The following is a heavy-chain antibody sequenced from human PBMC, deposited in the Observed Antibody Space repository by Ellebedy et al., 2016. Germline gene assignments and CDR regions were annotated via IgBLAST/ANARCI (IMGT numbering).Heavy chain of an antibody. CDR3: AVLRGVPWIPDY. Sequence: ASVKVSXXASGYTFTGYYMHWVRQAPGQGLEWMGWINPNSGGTNYAQKFQGWVTMTRDTSISTAYMELSRLRSDDTAVYYCAVLRGVPWIPDYWGQGTLVTVSS. V-gene: IGHV1-2*04. CDR1: GYTFTGYY. CDR2: INPNSGGT. D-gene: IGHD3-3*01. J-gene: IGHJ4*02.